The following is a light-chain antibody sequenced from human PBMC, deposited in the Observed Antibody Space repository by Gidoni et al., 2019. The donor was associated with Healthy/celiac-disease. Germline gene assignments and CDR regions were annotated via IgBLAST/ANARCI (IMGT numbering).Light chain of an antibody. CDR1: QSVSSY. CDR3: QQRSNWPLT. CDR2: DAS. Sequence: EIVLTQSPATLSLSPGERATLSCRASQSVSSYLAWYQQKPGQAPRLLIYDASNRATGIPARFSGSGSGTDFTITISSLEPEDFAVHYCQQRSNWPLTFGGGTKVEIK. J-gene: IGKJ4*01. V-gene: IGKV3-11*01.